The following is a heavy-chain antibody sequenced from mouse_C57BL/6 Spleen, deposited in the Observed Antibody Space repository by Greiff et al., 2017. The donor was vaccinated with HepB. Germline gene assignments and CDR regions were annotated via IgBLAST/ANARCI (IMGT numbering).Heavy chain of an antibody. Sequence: DVMLVESGGGLVKPGGSLQLSCAASGFTFSDYGMHWVRQAPEKGLEWVAYLSSGSSTIYYADTVKGRFTISRDNAKSTLFLQMTSLRSEDTAMYYCAGGNLGYAMDYWGQGTSVTVSS. CDR2: LSSGSSTI. V-gene: IGHV5-17*01. J-gene: IGHJ4*01. D-gene: IGHD2-1*01. CDR1: GFTFSDYG. CDR3: AGGNLGYAMDY.